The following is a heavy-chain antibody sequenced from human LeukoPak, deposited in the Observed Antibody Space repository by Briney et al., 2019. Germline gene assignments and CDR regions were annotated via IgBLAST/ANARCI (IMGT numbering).Heavy chain of an antibody. J-gene: IGHJ3*02. CDR3: ARGTLTTVTTGAFDI. CDR1: GFTFSSYA. D-gene: IGHD4-17*01. V-gene: IGHV3-23*01. CDR2: ISGSGGST. Sequence: PGGSLRLSCAASGFTFSSYAMSWVRQAPGKGLEWVSAISGSGGSTYYADSVKGRFTISRDNSKNTLYLQMNTLRAEDTAIYYCARGTLTTVTTGAFDIWGQGAMVTVSS.